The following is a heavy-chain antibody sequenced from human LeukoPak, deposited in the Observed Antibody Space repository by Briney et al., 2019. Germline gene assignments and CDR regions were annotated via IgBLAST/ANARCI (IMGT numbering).Heavy chain of an antibody. Sequence: SETLSLTCTVSGGSISSYYWTWIRQPPGKGLDWIGYIYYTGATSYNPSLKSRVTISVDTSKKQFSLKLTSVTAADTAVYYCARYGGSGWVIDNWGQGTLVTVSS. CDR3: ARYGGSGWVIDN. CDR1: GGSISSYY. V-gene: IGHV4-59*08. CDR2: IYYTGAT. D-gene: IGHD6-19*01. J-gene: IGHJ4*02.